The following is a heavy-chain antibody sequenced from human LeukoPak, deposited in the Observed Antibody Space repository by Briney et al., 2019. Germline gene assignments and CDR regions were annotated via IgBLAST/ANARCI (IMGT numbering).Heavy chain of an antibody. J-gene: IGHJ5*02. CDR3: ARVVSGYYANWFDP. D-gene: IGHD3-3*01. Sequence: SETLSLTCTVSGGSISSYYWSWIRQPPGKGLEWIGYIYYSGSTNYNPSLKSRVTISVDTSKNQFSLKLGSVTAADTAVYYCARVVSGYYANWFDPWGQGTLVTVSS. CDR1: GGSISSYY. CDR2: IYYSGST. V-gene: IGHV4-59*01.